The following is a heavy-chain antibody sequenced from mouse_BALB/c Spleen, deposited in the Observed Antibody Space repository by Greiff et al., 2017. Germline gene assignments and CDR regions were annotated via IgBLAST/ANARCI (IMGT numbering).Heavy chain of an antibody. Sequence: VKLVESGPGLVAPSQSLSITCTVSGFSLTDYGVSWIRQPPGKGLEWLGVIWGGGSTYYNSALKSRLSISKDNSKSQVFLKMNSLQTDDTAMYYCAKYYDYDEAWFAYWGQGTLVTVSA. V-gene: IGHV2-6-5*01. J-gene: IGHJ3*01. CDR1: GFSLTDYG. D-gene: IGHD2-4*01. CDR2: IWGGGST. CDR3: AKYYDYDEAWFAY.